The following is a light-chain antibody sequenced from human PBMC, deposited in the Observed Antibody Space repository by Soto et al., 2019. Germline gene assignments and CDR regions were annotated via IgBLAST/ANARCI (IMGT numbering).Light chain of an antibody. V-gene: IGKV3-20*01. CDR1: QSVGSAS. CDR2: AAS. J-gene: IGKJ2*01. CDR3: QQYDSSPPMYT. Sequence: EIVLTQSPGTLSLSPGDRATLSCRTSQSVGSASLAWYQQKPGQAPRLLIFAASTRATGVPDRFSGSGSGTDFTLTITRLEPEDFAVYYCQQYDSSPPMYTFGPGTKLEIK.